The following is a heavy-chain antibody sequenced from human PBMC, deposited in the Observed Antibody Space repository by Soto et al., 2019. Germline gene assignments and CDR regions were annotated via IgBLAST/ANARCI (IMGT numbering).Heavy chain of an antibody. V-gene: IGHV3-30*14. CDR1: GFTFSSYA. D-gene: IGHD6-19*01. CDR3: ARLDKFNGGWS. Sequence: QVQLVESGGGVVQPGRSLRLSCAASGFTFSSYAMHWVRRAPGKGLEWVAAVSHDGKSGFYADSVSGHFTVSRDNSNNLVYLQMDRLRPEDTALFYCARLDKFNGGWSWGQGTAVTVSS. J-gene: IGHJ4*02. CDR2: VSHDGKSG.